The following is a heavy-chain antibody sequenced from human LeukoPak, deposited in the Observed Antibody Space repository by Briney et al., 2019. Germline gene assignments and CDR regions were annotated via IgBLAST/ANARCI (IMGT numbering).Heavy chain of an antibody. V-gene: IGHV4-30-4*08. CDR3: ARGSYDFWSGYYFGFDP. CDR1: GGSISSGDYY. D-gene: IGHD3-3*01. CDR2: IYYSGST. Sequence: SETLSLTCTVSGGSISSGDYYWSWIRQPPGKGLEWIGYIYYSGSTYYNPSLKSRVTISVDTSKNQFSLKLSSVTAADTAVYYCARGSYDFWSGYYFGFDPWGQGTLVTVSS. J-gene: IGHJ5*02.